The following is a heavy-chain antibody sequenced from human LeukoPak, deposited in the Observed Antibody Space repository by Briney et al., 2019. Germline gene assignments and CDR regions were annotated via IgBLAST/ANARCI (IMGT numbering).Heavy chain of an antibody. V-gene: IGHV6-1*01. CDR1: GDSVSGNSAA. Sequence: SQTLSLTCAISGDSVSGNSAAWNRIRQSPSRGLEWLGRTYYRSKWYNEYAVSMKGRMNINADTSTNQVSLQLNSVTPEDTAVYYCASRFFDFWGQGTLVTVSS. J-gene: IGHJ4*02. CDR3: ASRFFDF. CDR2: TYYRSKWYN.